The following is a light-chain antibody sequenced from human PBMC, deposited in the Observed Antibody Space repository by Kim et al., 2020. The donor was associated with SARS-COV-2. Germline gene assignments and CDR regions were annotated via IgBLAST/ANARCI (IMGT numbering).Light chain of an antibody. CDR2: DAS. CDR3: QQRSNWPLT. Sequence: LSPGERATLSGRASQSVSSYLAWYQQKPGQAPRLLIYDASNRATGIPARFSGSGSGTDFTLTISSLEPEDFAVYYCQQRSNWPLTFGGGTKVDIK. V-gene: IGKV3-11*01. J-gene: IGKJ4*01. CDR1: QSVSSY.